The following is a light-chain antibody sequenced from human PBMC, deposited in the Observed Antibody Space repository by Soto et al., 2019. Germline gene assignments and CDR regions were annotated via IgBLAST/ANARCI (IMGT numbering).Light chain of an antibody. Sequence: EIVLTQSPATLSLSPGERVSLSCRASQSVNTYFAWYQQQPGKAPRLLIYDASSRATGIQARFSGSGSGTDFTLTISSLEPEDFAIYYCQQRSSWPLTFGHGTKLEI. CDR2: DAS. CDR1: QSVNTY. CDR3: QQRSSWPLT. J-gene: IGKJ1*01. V-gene: IGKV3-11*01.